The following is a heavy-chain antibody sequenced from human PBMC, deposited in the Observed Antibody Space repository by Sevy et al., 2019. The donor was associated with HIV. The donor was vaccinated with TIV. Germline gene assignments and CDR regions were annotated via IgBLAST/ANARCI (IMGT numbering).Heavy chain of an antibody. V-gene: IGHV3-33*01. CDR3: GRDLYDSSGYHPLDY. Sequence: GGSLRLSCAASGFTFSSYGMHWVRQAPGKGLEWVAVIWYDGSNKYYADSVKGRFTISRDNSKNTLYLQMNSLRAEDTAVYYCGRDLYDSSGYHPLDYWGQGTLVTVSS. D-gene: IGHD3-22*01. CDR1: GFTFSSYG. CDR2: IWYDGSNK. J-gene: IGHJ4*02.